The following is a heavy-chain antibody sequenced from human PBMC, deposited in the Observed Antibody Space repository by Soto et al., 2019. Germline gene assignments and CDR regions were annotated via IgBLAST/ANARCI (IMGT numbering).Heavy chain of an antibody. D-gene: IGHD2-8*01. Sequence: EVQLLESGGGLVQPGGSLRLSCAASGFTFSSYAMSWVRQAPGKGLEWVSAISGSGGSTYYADSVKGRFTISRDNSKNALYLHMNSLRAEDTAVYYCAKDSSTLDIVLMVYAKDRIAVAGTGFDYWGQGTLVTVSS. V-gene: IGHV3-23*01. CDR2: ISGSGGST. CDR1: GFTFSSYA. J-gene: IGHJ4*02. CDR3: AKDSSTLDIVLMVYAKDRIAVAGTGFDY.